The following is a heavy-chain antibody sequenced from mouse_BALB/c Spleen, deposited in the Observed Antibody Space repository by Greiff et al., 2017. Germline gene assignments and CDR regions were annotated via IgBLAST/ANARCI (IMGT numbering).Heavy chain of an antibody. V-gene: IGHV5-9-4*01. J-gene: IGHJ2*01. CDR3: ARDPDYYGSSYFDY. D-gene: IGHD1-1*01. Sequence: EVKLMESGGGLVKPGGSLKLSCAASGFTFSSYAMSWVRQSPEKRLEWVAEISSGGSYTYYPDTVTGRFTISRDNAKNTLYLEMSSLRSEDTAMYYCARDPDYYGSSYFDYWGQGTTLTVSS. CDR1: GFTFSSYA. CDR2: ISSGGSYT.